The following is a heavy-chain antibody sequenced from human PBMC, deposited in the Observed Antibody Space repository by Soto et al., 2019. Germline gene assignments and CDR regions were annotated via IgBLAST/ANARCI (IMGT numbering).Heavy chain of an antibody. CDR3: AREVSGIQAFDY. CDR2: ISHGGST. Sequence: QVQLQESGPGLVKPSETLSLTCVVSGGSINSSYWWNWVRQPPGKGLEWIGEISHGGSTNFTPSLXSXXTISVDKSKNHLSLKLDSVTAADTAVYYCAREVSGIQAFDYWGQGTLVTVSS. D-gene: IGHD1-20*01. CDR1: GGSINSSYW. V-gene: IGHV4-4*02. J-gene: IGHJ4*02.